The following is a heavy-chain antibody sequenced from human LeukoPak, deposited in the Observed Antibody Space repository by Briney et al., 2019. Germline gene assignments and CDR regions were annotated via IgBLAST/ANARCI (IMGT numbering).Heavy chain of an antibody. CDR1: GFTFSSYA. Sequence: GGSLRLSCAASGFTFSSYAMSWVRQAPRKGLEWVSAISGSGGSTYYADSVKGRFTISRDNSKNTLYLQMNSLRAEDTAVYYCAKVIRARIVGATHDYWGQGTLVTVSS. CDR3: AKVIRARIVGATHDY. J-gene: IGHJ4*02. D-gene: IGHD1-26*01. V-gene: IGHV3-23*01. CDR2: ISGSGGST.